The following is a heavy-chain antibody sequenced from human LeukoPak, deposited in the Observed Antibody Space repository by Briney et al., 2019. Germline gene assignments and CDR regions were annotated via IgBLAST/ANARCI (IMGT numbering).Heavy chain of an antibody. Sequence: GGSLRLSCAASGFTFSSYWMSWVRQAPGKGLEWVANIKQDGSEKYYVDSVKGRFTISRDNAKNSLYLQMNSLRAEDTAVYYCARTDYGDYTDAFDIWGQGTMVTVSS. D-gene: IGHD4-17*01. CDR1: GFTFSSYW. CDR2: IKQDGSEK. CDR3: ARTDYGDYTDAFDI. J-gene: IGHJ3*02. V-gene: IGHV3-7*01.